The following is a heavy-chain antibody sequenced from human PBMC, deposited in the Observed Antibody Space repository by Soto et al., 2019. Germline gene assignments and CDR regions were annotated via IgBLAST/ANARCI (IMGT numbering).Heavy chain of an antibody. CDR3: AKYLGYCSGGSCLAPVSYYFDY. V-gene: IGHV3-23*01. CDR1: GFTFGSYA. J-gene: IGHJ4*02. D-gene: IGHD2-15*01. CDR2: ISGSGGST. Sequence: LRLSCTASGFTFGSYAMSWVRQAPGKGLEWVSAISGSGGSTYYADSVKGRFTISRDNSKNTLYLQMNSLRAEDTAVYYCAKYLGYCSGGSCLAPVSYYFDYWGQGTLVTVSS.